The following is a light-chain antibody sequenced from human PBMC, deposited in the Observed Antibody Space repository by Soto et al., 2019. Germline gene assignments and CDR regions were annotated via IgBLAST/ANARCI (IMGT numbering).Light chain of an antibody. Sequence: QSVLTQPPSVSGAPGQRITISCSGSSSNIGAAYDVHWYQHSPGTAPQLLISGNNNRPSGVPDRISGSKSGTSASLAISGLQSEDEADYYCAAWDDDLHVWLFGGGTKLTVL. CDR3: AAWDDDLHVWL. J-gene: IGLJ3*02. CDR2: GNN. CDR1: SSNIGAAYD. V-gene: IGLV1-40*01.